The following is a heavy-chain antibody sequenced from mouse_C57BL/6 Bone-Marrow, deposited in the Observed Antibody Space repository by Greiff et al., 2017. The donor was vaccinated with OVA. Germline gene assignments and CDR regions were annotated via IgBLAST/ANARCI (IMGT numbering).Heavy chain of an antibody. CDR2: IDPSDSYT. J-gene: IGHJ2*01. V-gene: IGHV1-50*01. D-gene: IGHD3-3*01. CDR3: AREKGRDY. CDR1: GYTFTSYW. Sequence: QVQLKQPGAELVKPGASVKLSCKASGYTFTSYWMQWVKQRPGQGLEWIGEIDPSDSYTNYNQKFKGKATLTVDTASSTAYMQLSSLTSEDSAVYYCAREKGRDYWGQGTTLTVSS.